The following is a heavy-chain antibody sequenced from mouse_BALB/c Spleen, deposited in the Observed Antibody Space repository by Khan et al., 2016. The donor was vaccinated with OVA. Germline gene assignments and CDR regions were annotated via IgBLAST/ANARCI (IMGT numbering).Heavy chain of an antibody. D-gene: IGHD2-3*01. J-gene: IGHJ4*01. CDR1: GFSLTSYG. CDR2: IWSDGST. V-gene: IGHV2-6*02. CDR3: ARWFDGYSSLYAMDY. Sequence: VKLLESGPGLVAPSQSLSITCTVSGFSLTSYGVHWVRQPPGKGLEWLVLIWSDGSTNYNSVLKSRLSISKDNSKSQVFLKMNSLQTDDTAIYYCARWFDGYSSLYAMDYWGQGTSVTVSS.